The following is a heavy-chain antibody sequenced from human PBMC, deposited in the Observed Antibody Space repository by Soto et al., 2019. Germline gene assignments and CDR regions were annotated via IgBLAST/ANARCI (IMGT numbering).Heavy chain of an antibody. J-gene: IGHJ4*02. CDR3: AIDATVGLFDD. V-gene: IGHV1-18*01. Sequence: QVQLVQSGAEVKKPGASVKVSCKASGYTFTSYGISWVRRAPGQGLEWMGWISAYTGNTNFAHKLPGRVTMTTDTSTSTADMELRSLRSDDTAVYYCAIDATVGLFDDWGQGTLGTVSS. D-gene: IGHD1-26*01. CDR2: ISAYTGNT. CDR1: GYTFTSYG.